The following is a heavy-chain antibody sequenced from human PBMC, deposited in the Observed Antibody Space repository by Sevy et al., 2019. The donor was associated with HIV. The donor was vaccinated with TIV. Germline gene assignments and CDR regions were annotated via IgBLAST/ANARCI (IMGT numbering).Heavy chain of an antibody. D-gene: IGHD2-2*01. J-gene: IGHJ5*02. CDR3: AQKGGNPPTAVPNVFDP. CDR2: ISHTGEMT. V-gene: IGHV3-23*01. Sequence: GGSLRLSCAASGFTFDNHAMSWVRQAPGQGLEWVSGISHTGEMTYYADSVKGRFTISRDNFKNTLHLQMSSLRADDTAIYYCAQKGGNPPTAVPNVFDPWGQGTLVTVSS. CDR1: GFTFDNHA.